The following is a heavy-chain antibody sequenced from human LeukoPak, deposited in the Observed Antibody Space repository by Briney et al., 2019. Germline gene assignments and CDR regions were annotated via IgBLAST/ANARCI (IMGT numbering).Heavy chain of an antibody. CDR3: ASKRIAAAPYYYGMDV. J-gene: IGHJ6*02. Sequence: PGGSLRLSCAASGFTFSSYAMSWVRQAPGKGLEWVSAISGSDGSTYYADSLKGRFTISRDNSKNTLYLQMNSLRAEDTAVYYCASKRIAAAPYYYGMDVWGQGTTVTVSS. CDR2: ISGSDGST. CDR1: GFTFSSYA. V-gene: IGHV3-23*01. D-gene: IGHD6-13*01.